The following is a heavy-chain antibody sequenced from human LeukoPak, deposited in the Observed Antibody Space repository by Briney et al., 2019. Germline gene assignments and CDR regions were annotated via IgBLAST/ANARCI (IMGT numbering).Heavy chain of an antibody. J-gene: IGHJ3*02. CDR2: MNPNSGNT. CDR3: ARAGYYYDSRDAFDI. V-gene: IGHV1-8*01. D-gene: IGHD3-22*01. Sequence: ASVKVSCKASGYTFTSYDINWVRQAPGQGLEWMGWMNPNSGNTGYAQKFQGRVTMTRNTSISTAYMELSSLRSEDTAVYYCARAGYYYDSRDAFDIWGQGTMVTVSS. CDR1: GYTFTSYD.